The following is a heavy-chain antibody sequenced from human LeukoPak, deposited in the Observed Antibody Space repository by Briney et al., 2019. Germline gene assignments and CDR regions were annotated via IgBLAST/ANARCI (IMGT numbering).Heavy chain of an antibody. Sequence: SETLCLTCAACGVSFRGYYWSWLRQPPGKGLEWVGEINNSGSTNYNPSLKSRVTISVDTSKTQFSLKLSSMTAADTVVYYCTCLQAVAGTFGNYWGQGTLVSVSS. CDR2: INNSGST. V-gene: IGHV4-34*01. CDR1: GVSFRGYY. D-gene: IGHD6-19*01. J-gene: IGHJ4*02. CDR3: TCLQAVAGTFGNY.